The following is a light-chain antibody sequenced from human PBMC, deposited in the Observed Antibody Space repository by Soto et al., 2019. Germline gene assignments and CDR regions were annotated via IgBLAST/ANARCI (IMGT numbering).Light chain of an antibody. J-gene: IGKJ5*01. Sequence: IQLTHSPSSLSASVGDRVTITFRASQDIAIYLAWYQQKPGKAPKLLIYAASTLQSGVPSRFSGSGSGTEFTLTISRLQPEDFATYYCQQLNSYPITFGQGTRLEIK. CDR2: AAS. V-gene: IGKV1-9*01. CDR1: QDIAIY. CDR3: QQLNSYPIT.